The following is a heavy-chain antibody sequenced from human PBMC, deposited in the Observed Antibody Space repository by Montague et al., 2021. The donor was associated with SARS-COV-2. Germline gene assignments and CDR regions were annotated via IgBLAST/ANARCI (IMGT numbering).Heavy chain of an antibody. D-gene: IGHD5-12*01. CDR3: ARDGADYSFAYYHEMDV. CDR2: LYTSGST. V-gene: IGHV4-4*07. CDR1: GASVRTYY. J-gene: IGHJ6*02. Sequence: SETLSLTCTVSGASVRTYYWNWIRQSAGKKLEWMGRLYTSGSTYYNPSFKSRVTMSLDTSKNLFSLNLSSTTAADPAVYYCARDGADYSFAYYHEMDVWGQGIAVTVSS.